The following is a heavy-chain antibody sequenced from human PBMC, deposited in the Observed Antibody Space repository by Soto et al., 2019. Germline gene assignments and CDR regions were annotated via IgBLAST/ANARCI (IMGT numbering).Heavy chain of an antibody. J-gene: IGHJ4*02. Sequence: GESLKISCKGSGYSFTSYWISWVRQIPGKGLEWMGRIDPSDSYTNYSPSFQGHVTISADKSISTAYLQWSSLKASDTAMYYCARLYCSGGSCYYYFDYWGQGTLVTVSS. D-gene: IGHD2-15*01. CDR2: IDPSDSYT. V-gene: IGHV5-10-1*01. CDR1: GYSFTSYW. CDR3: ARLYCSGGSCYYYFDY.